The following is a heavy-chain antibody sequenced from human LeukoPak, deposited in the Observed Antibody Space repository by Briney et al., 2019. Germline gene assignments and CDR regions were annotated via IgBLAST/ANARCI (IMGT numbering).Heavy chain of an antibody. D-gene: IGHD3-10*01. Sequence: PGGSLRLSCAASGFTFSSYAMNWVRQAPGKGLEWVSDISGNGGSTYYADSVKGRFTISRDNSKNTLYLQMNSLRAEDTAVYYCARGQIGGYWGQGTLVTVSS. J-gene: IGHJ4*02. CDR3: ARGQIGGY. CDR1: GFTFSSYA. CDR2: ISGNGGST. V-gene: IGHV3-23*01.